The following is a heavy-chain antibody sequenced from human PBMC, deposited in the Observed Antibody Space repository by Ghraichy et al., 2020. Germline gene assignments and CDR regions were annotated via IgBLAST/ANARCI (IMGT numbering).Heavy chain of an antibody. Sequence: GGSLRLSCAASGFTFSSYWMSWVRQAPGKGLEWVANIKQDGSEKYYVDSVKGRFTISRDNAKNSLYLQMNSLRAEDTAVYYCARDGACCGGDCYIDYWGQGTLVTVSS. CDR1: GFTFSSYW. CDR3: ARDGACCGGDCYIDY. J-gene: IGHJ4*02. D-gene: IGHD2-21*02. CDR2: IKQDGSEK. V-gene: IGHV3-7*01.